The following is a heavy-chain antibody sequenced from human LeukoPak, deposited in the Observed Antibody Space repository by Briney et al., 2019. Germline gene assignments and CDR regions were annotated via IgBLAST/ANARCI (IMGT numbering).Heavy chain of an antibody. V-gene: IGHV1-8*01. D-gene: IGHD5-18*01. CDR2: MNPNSGNT. J-gene: IGHJ4*02. CDR1: GYTFTSYD. Sequence: ASVTVSCKASGYTFTSYDINWVRQATGQGLEWMGWMNPNSGNTDYAQKFQGRVTMTRNTSISIAYMELSSLRSEDTAVYYCAKDGVRGYSYGSEYYFDYWGQGTLVTVSS. CDR3: AKDGVRGYSYGSEYYFDY.